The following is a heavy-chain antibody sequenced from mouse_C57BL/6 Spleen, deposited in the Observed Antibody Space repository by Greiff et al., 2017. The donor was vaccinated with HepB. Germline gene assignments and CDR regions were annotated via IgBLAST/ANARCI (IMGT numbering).Heavy chain of an antibody. V-gene: IGHV1-52*01. CDR2: IDPSDSET. J-gene: IGHJ1*03. D-gene: IGHD1-1*01. Sequence: QVQLQQPGAELVRPGSSVKLSCKASGYTFTSYWMHWVKQRPIQGLEWIGNIDPSDSETNYNQKFKDKATLTVDKSSSTAYMQLSSLTSEDSAVYYCARSRDYYGSGYFDVWGTGTTVTVSS. CDR3: ARSRDYYGSGYFDV. CDR1: GYTFTSYW.